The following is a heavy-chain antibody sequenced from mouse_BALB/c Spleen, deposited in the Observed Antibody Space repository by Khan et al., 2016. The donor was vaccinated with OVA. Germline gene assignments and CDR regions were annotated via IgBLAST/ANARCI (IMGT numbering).Heavy chain of an antibody. V-gene: IGHV5-6-3*01. CDR2: INSNGGST. D-gene: IGHD2-3*01. CDR3: GRMARTIN. Sequence: EVELVESGGGLVQPGGSLKLSCAASGFTFSSYGMSWVRQTPDKRLELVAIINSNGGSTYYPDSVKGRFTISRDNAKNTLYLQMSSLKSEDTAMYCGGRMARTINWGQGTTLTVSS. CDR1: GFTFSSYG. J-gene: IGHJ2*01.